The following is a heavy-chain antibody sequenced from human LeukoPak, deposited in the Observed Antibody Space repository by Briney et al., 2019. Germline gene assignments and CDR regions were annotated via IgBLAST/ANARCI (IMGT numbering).Heavy chain of an antibody. CDR2: TYYRSRWYY. V-gene: IGHV6-1*01. Sequence: SQTLSLTCAISGDNVSSNIAAWNWIRQSPSRGLEWLGRTYYRSRWYYDYALSVRSRITINPGTSKNQFSLQLNSVTPEDTAVYYCARDVSWRIDYWGQGTLVTVSS. D-gene: IGHD6-13*01. J-gene: IGHJ4*02. CDR3: ARDVSWRIDY. CDR1: GDNVSSNIAA.